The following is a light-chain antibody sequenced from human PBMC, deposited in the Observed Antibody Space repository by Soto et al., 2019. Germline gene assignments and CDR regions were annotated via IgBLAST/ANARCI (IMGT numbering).Light chain of an antibody. Sequence: EIVLTQSPGTLSLSPGGRATLSCRASQSLRSTYLAWYQQHPGQAPRLLISGASIRATGIPDRFSGSGSGTDFTLTISRLEPEDFAVYYCQQYDISWTFGQGTTVEIK. CDR2: GAS. V-gene: IGKV3-20*01. J-gene: IGKJ1*01. CDR3: QQYDISWT. CDR1: QSLRSTY.